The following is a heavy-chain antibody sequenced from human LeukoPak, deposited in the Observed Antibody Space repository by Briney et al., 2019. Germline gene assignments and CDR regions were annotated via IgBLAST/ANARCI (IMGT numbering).Heavy chain of an antibody. Sequence: GGSLRLSCAASGFTFSSYAMSWVRQAPGKGLEWVSAISGSGGSTYYADSVKGRFTISRDNSKNTLYLQMNSLRAEDTAVYYCARQPQWDDSSGYRKGNFDYWGQGTLVTVSS. V-gene: IGHV3-23*01. J-gene: IGHJ4*02. CDR1: GFTFSSYA. D-gene: IGHD3-22*01. CDR3: ARQPQWDDSSGYRKGNFDY. CDR2: ISGSGGST.